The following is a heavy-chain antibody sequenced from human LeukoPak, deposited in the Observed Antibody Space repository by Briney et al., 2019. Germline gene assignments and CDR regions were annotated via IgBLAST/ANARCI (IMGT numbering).Heavy chain of an antibody. CDR2: VYHGGST. CDR1: GGSISSSNW. V-gene: IGHV4-4*02. CDR3: ARGEEHGSGTVQFDY. J-gene: IGHJ4*02. Sequence: SETLSLTCAVSGGSISSSNWWSWVRQPPEKGLEWIGEVYHGGSTNFNPSLKSRVATSVDRSKNQFSLRLSSVTAADTAVYYCARGEEHGSGTVQFDYWGQGTLVTVSS. D-gene: IGHD3-10*01.